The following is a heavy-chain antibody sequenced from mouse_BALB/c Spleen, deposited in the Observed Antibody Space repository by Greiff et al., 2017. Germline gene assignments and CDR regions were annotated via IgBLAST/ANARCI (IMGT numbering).Heavy chain of an antibody. V-gene: IGHV2-6-7*01. D-gene: IGHD1-1*01. CDR2: IWGDGST. Sequence: VMLVESGPGLVAPSQSLSITCTVSGFSLTGYGVNWVRQPPGKGLEWLGMIWGDGSTDYNSALKSRLSISKDNSKSQVFLKMNSLQTDDTARYYCARGPHYGSSYDYAMDYWGQGTSVTVSS. CDR3: ARGPHYGSSYDYAMDY. CDR1: GFSLTGYG. J-gene: IGHJ4*01.